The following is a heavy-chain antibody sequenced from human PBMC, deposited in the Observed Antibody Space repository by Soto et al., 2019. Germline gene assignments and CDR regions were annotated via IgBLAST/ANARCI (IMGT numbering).Heavy chain of an antibody. CDR1: GYSFTSYW. Sequence: PGESLKISCKGSGYSFTSYWIGWVRQMPGKGLEWMGIIYPGDSDTRYSPSFQGQVTISADKSISTAYLQWSSLKASDTAMYYFARLVERLAIFGVYHLHYYMDVWGKGTTVTVSS. CDR2: IYPGDSDT. D-gene: IGHD3-3*01. J-gene: IGHJ6*03. CDR3: ARLVERLAIFGVYHLHYYMDV. V-gene: IGHV5-51*01.